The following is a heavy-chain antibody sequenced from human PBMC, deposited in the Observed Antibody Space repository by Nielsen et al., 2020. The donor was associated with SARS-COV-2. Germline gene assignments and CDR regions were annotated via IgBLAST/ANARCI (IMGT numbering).Heavy chain of an antibody. Sequence: ASVKVSCKASGYTFTGYYMHWVRQAPGQGLEWMGRINPNSGGTNYAQKFQGRVTMTRDTSISTAYMELSRLRSDDTAVYYCARDYVAAAGTYYYYYGMDVWGQGTTVTVSS. J-gene: IGHJ6*02. CDR1: GYTFTGYY. CDR2: INPNSGGT. V-gene: IGHV1-2*06. CDR3: ARDYVAAAGTYYYYYGMDV. D-gene: IGHD6-13*01.